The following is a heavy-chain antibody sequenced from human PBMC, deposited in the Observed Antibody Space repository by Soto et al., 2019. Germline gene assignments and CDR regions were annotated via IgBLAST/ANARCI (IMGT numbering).Heavy chain of an antibody. V-gene: IGHV4-34*01. CDR2: INHSGST. CDR3: ARGPKVVVTFGNAFDI. CDR1: GGSFSGYY. Sequence: QVQLQQWGAGLLKPSETLSLTCAVYGGSFSGYYWSWIRQPPGKGLEWSGEINHSGSTNYNPSLKSRVTISVDTSKTQFSLKLSSVTAADTAVYYCARGPKVVVTFGNAFDIWGQGTMVTVSS. J-gene: IGHJ3*02. D-gene: IGHD3-22*01.